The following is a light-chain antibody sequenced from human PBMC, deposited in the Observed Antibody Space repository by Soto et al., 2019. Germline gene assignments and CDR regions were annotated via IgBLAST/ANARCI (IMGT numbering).Light chain of an antibody. CDR3: QQLHSYHYT. J-gene: IGKJ2*01. CDR2: APS. Sequence: IQLTQSPASLSASVGARVTITCRASKGMSTYLAWYQQKPGKAPKLLIYAPSTLQSGVPSRLSGSGSGTDFTLTISRLQPEDFATYFFQQLHSYHYTVGQWTKRHIK. CDR1: KGMSTY. V-gene: IGKV1-9*01.